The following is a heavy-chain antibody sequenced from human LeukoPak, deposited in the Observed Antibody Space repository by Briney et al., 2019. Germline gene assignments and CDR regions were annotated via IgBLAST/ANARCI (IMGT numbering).Heavy chain of an antibody. CDR3: ARFAHYDFWSGTGMDV. J-gene: IGHJ6*02. CDR1: GGSISSYY. Sequence: SETLSLTCTVSGGSISSYYWSWIRQPPGKGLEWIGYIYYSGSTNYNPSLKSRVTISVDTSKNQFSLKLSSVTAADTAVYYCARFAHYDFWSGTGMDVWGQGTTVTVSS. D-gene: IGHD3-3*01. CDR2: IYYSGST. V-gene: IGHV4-59*01.